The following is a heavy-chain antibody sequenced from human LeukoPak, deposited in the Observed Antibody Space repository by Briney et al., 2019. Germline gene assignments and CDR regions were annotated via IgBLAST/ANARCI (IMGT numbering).Heavy chain of an antibody. CDR3: ARLRGIAARVGLDY. J-gene: IGHJ4*02. D-gene: IGHD6-6*01. CDR2: INSDGSST. V-gene: IGHV3-74*01. Sequence: GGSLRLSCAASGFTFSSYWMHWVRQAPGKGLVWVSLINSDGSSTSYADSVKGRFTISRDNAKNTLYLQMNSLRAEDTAVYYCARLRGIAARVGLDYWGQGTLVTVSS. CDR1: GFTFSSYW.